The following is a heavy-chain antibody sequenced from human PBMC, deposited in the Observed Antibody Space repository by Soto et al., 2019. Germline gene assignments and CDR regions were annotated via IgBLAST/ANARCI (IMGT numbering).Heavy chain of an antibody. J-gene: IGHJ5*02. Sequence: EVQLLESGGGLVQPGGSLRLSCAASGFTFSSYAMSWVRQAPGKGLEWVSAISGSGDITYYADSVKGRFTISRDNSKNTLYLQINSLRADDTAVYYCAILSASGTVVDGPWGQGTLVTVSS. CDR1: GFTFSSYA. D-gene: IGHD6-13*01. V-gene: IGHV3-23*01. CDR2: ISGSGDIT. CDR3: AILSASGTVVDGP.